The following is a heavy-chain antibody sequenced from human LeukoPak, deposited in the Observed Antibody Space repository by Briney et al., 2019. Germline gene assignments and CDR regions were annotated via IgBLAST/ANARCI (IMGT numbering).Heavy chain of an antibody. CDR2: IYYSGST. CDR1: GGSLSSYY. V-gene: IGHV4-59*01. D-gene: IGHD6-19*01. J-gene: IGHJ4*02. Sequence: SETLSLTCTVSGGSLSSYYWSWVRQPPGKGLEGMGYIYYSGSTNYNPSLKSRGTISVDTSKNQFSLKLSSVTAADTAVYYCATGYSSGWYYFDYWGQGTLVTVSS. CDR3: ATGYSSGWYYFDY.